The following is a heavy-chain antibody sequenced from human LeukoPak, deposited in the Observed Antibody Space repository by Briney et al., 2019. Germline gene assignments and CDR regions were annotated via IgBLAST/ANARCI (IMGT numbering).Heavy chain of an antibody. CDR1: RFTFSSYA. V-gene: IGHV3-23*01. D-gene: IGHD3-10*01. J-gene: IGHJ4*02. CDR3: AKVRGGYFDY. Sequence: LSGGSLILSCAASRFTFSSYAMSWVRQAPGKGLEWVSGITESGGSTYYADSVKGRFTISRDNSKNTLYLQMNSLRAEDTAVYYCAKVRGGYFDYWGQGTLVTVSS. CDR2: ITESGGST.